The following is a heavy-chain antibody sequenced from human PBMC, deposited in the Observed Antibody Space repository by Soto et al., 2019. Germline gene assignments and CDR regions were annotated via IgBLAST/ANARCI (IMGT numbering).Heavy chain of an antibody. CDR3: ARDAYYYDSSGSP. D-gene: IGHD3-22*01. CDR1: GGTFSSYA. CDR2: IIPIFGTA. Sequence: SVKVSCKASGGTFSSYAISWVRQAPGQGLEWMGGIIPIFGTANYAQKFQGRVTITADESTSTAYMELSSLRSEDTAVYYRARDAYYYDSSGSPWGQGTLVTVSS. V-gene: IGHV1-69*13. J-gene: IGHJ5*02.